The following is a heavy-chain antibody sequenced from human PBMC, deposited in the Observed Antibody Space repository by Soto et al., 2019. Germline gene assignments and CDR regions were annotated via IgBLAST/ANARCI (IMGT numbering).Heavy chain of an antibody. CDR3: ARHGHDILTGYYQGGWLAP. V-gene: IGHV4-59*08. CDR2: IYYSGST. D-gene: IGHD3-9*01. Sequence: SETLSLTCTVSGVSIISYYWSWILQPPGKGLEWIGYIYYSGSTNYNPSLKSRVTISVDTSKNQFSLKLSSVTAADTAVYYCARHGHDILTGYYQGGWLAPRGQGTLVTVSS. J-gene: IGHJ5*02. CDR1: GVSIISYY.